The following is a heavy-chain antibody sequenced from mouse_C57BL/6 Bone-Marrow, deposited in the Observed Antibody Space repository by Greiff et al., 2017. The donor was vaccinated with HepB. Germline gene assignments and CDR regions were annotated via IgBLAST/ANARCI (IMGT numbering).Heavy chain of an antibody. D-gene: IGHD1-1*01. Sequence: VQLQQSGAELVRPGASVKLSCTASGFNIKDDYMHWVKQRPEQGLEWIGWIDPENGDTEYASKFQGKATITADTSSNTAYLQLSSLTSEDTAVYYCTTDYYGSSYVGYWGQGITLTVSS. V-gene: IGHV14-4*01. CDR3: TTDYYGSSYVGY. CDR2: IDPENGDT. J-gene: IGHJ2*01. CDR1: GFNIKDDY.